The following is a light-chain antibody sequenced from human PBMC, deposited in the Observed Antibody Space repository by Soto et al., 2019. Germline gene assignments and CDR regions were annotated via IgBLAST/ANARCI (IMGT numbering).Light chain of an antibody. J-gene: IGKJ1*01. V-gene: IGKV3-20*01. Sequence: VLFTQSPGTLSLSPVERATLSGRASQSVSNTYVAWYPHIPGQTPRLLIYGASNRATGIPDRFSGSGCGTEFTLTISSLQPDDFATYYCHQYNSYYRTFGQGTKVDI. CDR2: GAS. CDR1: QSVSNTY. CDR3: HQYNSYYRT.